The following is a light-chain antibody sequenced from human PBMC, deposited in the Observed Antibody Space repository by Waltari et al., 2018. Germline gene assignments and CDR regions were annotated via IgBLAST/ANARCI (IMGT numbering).Light chain of an antibody. V-gene: IGKV2-28*01. CDR2: LGS. CDR1: QSLLHSNGYTY. J-gene: IGKJ2*01. Sequence: DIVMTQSPLSLPVTPGEPASIPCRSSQSLLHSNGYTYLDWYLQKPGQSPQLLIYLGSNRASGVPDRFSGSGSGTDFTLKISRVEAEDVGVYYCMQALQSPTFGQGTKLEIK. CDR3: MQALQSPT.